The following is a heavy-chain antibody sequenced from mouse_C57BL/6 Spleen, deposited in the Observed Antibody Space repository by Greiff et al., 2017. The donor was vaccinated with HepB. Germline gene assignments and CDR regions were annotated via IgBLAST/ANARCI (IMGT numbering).Heavy chain of an antibody. CDR3: ARTQLGRPFDY. Sequence: VKLQQSGAELVRPGASVKLSCKASGYTFTDYYINWVKQRPGQGLEWIARIYPGSGNTYYNEKFKGKATLTAEKSSSTAYMQLSSLTSEDSAVYFCARTQLGRPFDYWGQGTTLTVSS. J-gene: IGHJ2*01. V-gene: IGHV1-76*01. CDR2: IYPGSGNT. D-gene: IGHD4-1*02. CDR1: GYTFTDYY.